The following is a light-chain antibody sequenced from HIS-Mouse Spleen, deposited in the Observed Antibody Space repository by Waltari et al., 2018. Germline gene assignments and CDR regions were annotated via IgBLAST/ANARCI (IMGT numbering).Light chain of an antibody. V-gene: IGLV2-18*01. Sequence: QSALTQPPSVSGSPGQSVTISCTGTSSDVGSYNRVSWYQQPPGTAPKLMIYEVSNRPSGVPDRFSGSKSGNTAYLTISGLQAEDEADYYCSLYTSSSTLVFGGGTKLTVL. CDR3: SLYTSSSTLV. J-gene: IGLJ2*01. CDR1: SSDVGSYNR. CDR2: EVS.